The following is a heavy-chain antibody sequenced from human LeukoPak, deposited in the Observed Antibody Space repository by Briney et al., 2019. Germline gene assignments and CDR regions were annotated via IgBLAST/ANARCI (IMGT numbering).Heavy chain of an antibody. J-gene: IGHJ4*02. V-gene: IGHV1-46*01. CDR3: ARESIAARRLDY. Sequence: GAPVKVSCKASGYTFTSNYIHWVRQAPGQGLEWMGIINPSGGSTSYAQKFQGRVTMTRDTSTSTVYMELSSLRSEDTAVYYCARESIAARRLDYWGQGTLVTVSS. CDR1: GYTFTSNY. CDR2: INPSGGST. D-gene: IGHD6-6*01.